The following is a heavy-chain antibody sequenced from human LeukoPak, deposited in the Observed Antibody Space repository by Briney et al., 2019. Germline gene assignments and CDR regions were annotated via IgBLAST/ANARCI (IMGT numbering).Heavy chain of an antibody. V-gene: IGHV4-61*02. CDR3: ARDSGSNKY. Sequence: SETLSLTCTVSGGSISSSSYYWSWIRQPAGKGLEWIGRIYTSGSTNYNPSLKSRVTMSVDTSKNQFSLKLISVTAADTAVYYCARDSGSNKYWGQGTLVTVSS. CDR1: GGSISSSSYY. CDR2: IYTSGST. J-gene: IGHJ4*02. D-gene: IGHD3-10*01.